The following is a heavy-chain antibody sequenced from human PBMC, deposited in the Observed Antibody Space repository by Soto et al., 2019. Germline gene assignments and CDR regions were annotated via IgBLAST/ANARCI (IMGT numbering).Heavy chain of an antibody. Sequence: ASVKVSCKASGGTFSSYAISWVRQAPGQGLEWMGWISAYNGNTNYAQKLQGRVTMTTDTSTSTAYMELRSLRSDDTAVYYCARDALGGYSGYVANWFDPWGQGTLVTVSS. J-gene: IGHJ5*02. CDR3: ARDALGGYSGYVANWFDP. CDR2: ISAYNGNT. CDR1: GGTFSSYA. D-gene: IGHD5-12*01. V-gene: IGHV1-18*01.